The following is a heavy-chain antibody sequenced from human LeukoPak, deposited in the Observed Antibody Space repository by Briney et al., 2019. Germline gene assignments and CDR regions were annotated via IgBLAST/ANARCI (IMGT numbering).Heavy chain of an antibody. D-gene: IGHD3-22*01. Sequence: PSETLSLTCTVSGGSFSSYYWSWIRQPPGKGLEWIGYIYYSGSTNYNPSLKSRVTISVDTSKNQFSLKLSSVTAADTAVYYCARGDSSDYYYPYYFDYWGQGTLVTVSS. CDR3: ARGDSSDYYYPYYFDY. CDR1: GGSFSSYY. CDR2: IYYSGST. V-gene: IGHV4-59*01. J-gene: IGHJ4*02.